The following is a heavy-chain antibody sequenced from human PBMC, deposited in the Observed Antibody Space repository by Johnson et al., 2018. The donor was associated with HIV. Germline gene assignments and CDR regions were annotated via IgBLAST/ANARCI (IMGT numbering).Heavy chain of an antibody. Sequence: QMQLVESGGGVVQPGGSLRLSCAASGFTFSIYGMHWVRQAPGKGLEWVAFIRYDGSNKYHADYVKGRFTISRDNSKNTLYLQMNSLRPEDTAAYYCATIAAHGAAFDIWGQGTVVTVSS. J-gene: IGHJ3*02. CDR3: ATIAAHGAAFDI. CDR2: IRYDGSNK. V-gene: IGHV3-30*02. D-gene: IGHD6-25*01. CDR1: GFTFSIYG.